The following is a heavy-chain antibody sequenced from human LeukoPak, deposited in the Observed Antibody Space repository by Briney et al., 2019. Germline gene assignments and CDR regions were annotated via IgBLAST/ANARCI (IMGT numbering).Heavy chain of an antibody. CDR3: ARGLLGYDRSGDGCFDL. D-gene: IGHD3-22*01. CDR2: ISYDGRNK. Sequence: GGSLRLSCAAPAFTFSGYSMHWVRQAPGKGLEWVAVISYDGRNKYYTASVKGRFTISRDDSKNTLYLQMDSLRPEDTAVYHCARGLLGYDRSGDGCFDLWGQGTLVTVSS. J-gene: IGHJ5*02. V-gene: IGHV3-30*10. CDR1: AFTFSGYS.